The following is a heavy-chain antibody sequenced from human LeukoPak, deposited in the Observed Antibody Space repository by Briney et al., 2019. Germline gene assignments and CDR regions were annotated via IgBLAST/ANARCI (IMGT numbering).Heavy chain of an antibody. V-gene: IGHV3-66*01. CDR2: IYSGGST. D-gene: IGHD4/OR15-4a*01. J-gene: IGHJ4*02. Sequence: GGSLRLSCAASGFTVSSNYMSWVRQAPGKGLEWVSVIYSGGSTYYADSVKGRFTISRDNSKNTLYLQMNSLRAEDTAVYYCARDVDYANPRHDYWGQGTLVTVSS. CDR1: GFTVSSNY. CDR3: ARDVDYANPRHDY.